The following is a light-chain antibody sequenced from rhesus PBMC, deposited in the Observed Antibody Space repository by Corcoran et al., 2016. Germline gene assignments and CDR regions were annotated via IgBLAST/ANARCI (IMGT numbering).Light chain of an antibody. J-gene: IGKJ4*01. CDR1: QSLLDSEDGNTY. CDR3: MQALEFPLT. CDR2: EVS. Sequence: DIVMTQTPLSLPVTPGEPASISCRSSQSLLDSEDGNTYLAWYLQKPGQSPPLLIYEVSNRASGVPDRCRGSGSDTDFTLKISRVEAEDVGVYYCMQALEFPLTFGGGTKVEIK. V-gene: IGKV2-104*02.